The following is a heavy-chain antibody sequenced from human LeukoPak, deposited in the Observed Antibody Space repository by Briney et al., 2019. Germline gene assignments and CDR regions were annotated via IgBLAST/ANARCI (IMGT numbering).Heavy chain of an antibody. D-gene: IGHD6-13*01. CDR2: INTYTGNP. CDR1: VYTLTPYS. V-gene: IGHV7-4-1*01. CDR3: ARLVAAGGSGSFDP. J-gene: IGHJ5*02. Sequence: GASVKVSCKASVYTLTPYSMHWVRQAPGQGLEWMGWINTYTGNPTYAQDFTGRFVFSLDTSVSTAYLQIYSLKAEDTAVYYCARLVAAGGSGSFDPWGQGTLVTVSS.